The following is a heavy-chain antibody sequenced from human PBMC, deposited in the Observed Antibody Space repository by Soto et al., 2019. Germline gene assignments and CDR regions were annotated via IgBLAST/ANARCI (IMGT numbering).Heavy chain of an antibody. CDR1: GFTFSSYG. Sequence: GGSLRLSCAASGFTFSSYGMHWVRQAPGKGLEWVAVISYDGSNKYYADSVKGRFTISRDNSKNTLYLQMNSLRAEDTAVYYCAKVVAVAGLYYYYGMDVWGQGTTVTVSS. CDR2: ISYDGSNK. D-gene: IGHD6-19*01. V-gene: IGHV3-30*18. J-gene: IGHJ6*02. CDR3: AKVVAVAGLYYYYGMDV.